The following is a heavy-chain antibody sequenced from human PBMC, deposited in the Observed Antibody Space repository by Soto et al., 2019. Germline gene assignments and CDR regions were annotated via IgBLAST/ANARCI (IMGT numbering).Heavy chain of an antibody. Sequence: QMQLVQSGAEEKKTGSSVTVSCKALGNTFTYRYRHWVRQAPGQALECMGWSTPFNGDVHYAQKFQERVTITRDRSINTAYMRMSSLRSEDTAMYYCASGGAGSGPFTWELPDHWGQGTLVTVSS. CDR2: STPFNGDV. D-gene: IGHD1-26*01. CDR3: ASGGAGSGPFTWELPDH. J-gene: IGHJ4*02. V-gene: IGHV1-45*02. CDR1: GNTFTYRY.